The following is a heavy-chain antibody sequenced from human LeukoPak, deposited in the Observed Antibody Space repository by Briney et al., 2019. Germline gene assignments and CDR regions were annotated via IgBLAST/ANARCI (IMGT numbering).Heavy chain of an antibody. CDR3: ARRRIDYYYGMDV. V-gene: IGHV3-21*01. D-gene: IGHD2/OR15-2a*01. CDR1: GLTFSSYS. J-gene: IGHJ6*02. Sequence: GGSLRLSCAASGLTFSSYSMNWVRQAPGKGLEWVSSISSSSSYIYYADSVKGRFTISRDNAKNSLYLQINSLRAEDTAVYYCARRRIDYYYGMDVWGQGTTVTVSS. CDR2: ISSSSSYI.